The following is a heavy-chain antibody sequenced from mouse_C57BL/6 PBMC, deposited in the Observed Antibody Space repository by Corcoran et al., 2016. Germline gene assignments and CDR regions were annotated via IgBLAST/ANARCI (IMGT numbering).Heavy chain of an antibody. CDR1: GYTFTDYY. J-gene: IGHJ2*01. D-gene: IGHD2-12*01. CDR2: INPNNGGT. CDR3: ARSYDEGYYFDD. Sequence: EVQLQQSGPELVKPGASVKISCKASGYTFTDYYMNWVKQSHGKSLEWIGDINPNNGGTSYNQKFKGKATLTVDKSSSTAYMELRSLTSEDSAVYYCARSYDEGYYFDDWGQGTTLTVSS. V-gene: IGHV1-26*01.